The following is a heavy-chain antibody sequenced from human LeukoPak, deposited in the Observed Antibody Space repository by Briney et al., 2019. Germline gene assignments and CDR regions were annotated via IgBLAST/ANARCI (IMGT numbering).Heavy chain of an antibody. CDR1: GGSITTNTYY. D-gene: IGHD3-3*01. J-gene: IGHJ6*03. CDR2: IDYRGST. CDR3: ARERSDYSFSPRYFYMDV. V-gene: IGHV4-39*07. Sequence: SETLSLTCTVSGGSITTNTYYWGWIRQPPGKGLEWIGGIDYRGSTYYNPSLRSPLTISVDMSKTQFYMNLSSATAADTAVYYCARERSDYSFSPRYFYMDVWGKGTTVTVSS.